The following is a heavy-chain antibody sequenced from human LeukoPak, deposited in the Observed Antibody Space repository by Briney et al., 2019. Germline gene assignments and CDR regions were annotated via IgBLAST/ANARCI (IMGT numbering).Heavy chain of an antibody. Sequence: GGSLRLSCAASGITFSSYAMSWVRQAPGKGLVWVSLINSDGTDTIYADSVKGRFTISRDTAKNTLYLEMNRLRADDTAVYYCTRAGPGSSYDCWGQGTLVTVSS. CDR3: TRAGPGSSYDC. J-gene: IGHJ4*02. D-gene: IGHD3-10*01. V-gene: IGHV3-74*01. CDR1: GITFSSYA. CDR2: INSDGTDT.